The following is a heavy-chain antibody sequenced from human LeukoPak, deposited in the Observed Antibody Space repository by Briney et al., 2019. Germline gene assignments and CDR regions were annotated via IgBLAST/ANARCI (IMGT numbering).Heavy chain of an antibody. V-gene: IGHV3-21*01. D-gene: IGHD4/OR15-4a*01. J-gene: IGHJ3*02. CDR2: ISSSSSYI. CDR3: ARSLGANYGDAFDI. Sequence: GGSLRLSCAASGFTFSSYSMNWVRQAPGKGLEWVSSISSSSSYIYYADSVRGRFTISRDNAKNSLYLQMNSLRAEDTAVYYCARSLGANYGDAFDIWGQGTMVTVSS. CDR1: GFTFSSYS.